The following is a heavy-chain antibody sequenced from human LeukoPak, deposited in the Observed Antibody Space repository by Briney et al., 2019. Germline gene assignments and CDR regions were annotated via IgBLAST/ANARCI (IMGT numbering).Heavy chain of an antibody. J-gene: IGHJ5*02. V-gene: IGHV3-9*03. CDR1: GFTFDDYA. D-gene: IGHD2-2*01. Sequence: GRSLRLSCAASGFTFDDYAMHWVRQAPGKGLEWVSGIGWNSGSIGYADSVKGRFTISRDNAKNSLYLQMNSLRAEDMALYYCAKAPAVMLGGYNWFDPWGQGTLVTVSS. CDR3: AKAPAVMLGGYNWFDP. CDR2: IGWNSGSI.